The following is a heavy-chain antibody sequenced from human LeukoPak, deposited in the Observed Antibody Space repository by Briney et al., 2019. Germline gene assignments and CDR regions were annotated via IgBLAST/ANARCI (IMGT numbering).Heavy chain of an antibody. CDR2: IFYSGSVST. CDR3: ARHSNYCFDY. V-gene: IGHV4-59*01. Sequence: SETLSLTCTVSGGSISGYFWSWIRQSPGKGLEWIGFIFYSGSVSTSYNPSLKSRVTISVDTSKNQFSLKLSSVTAADTAVYYCARHSNYCFDYWGQGSLVTVSS. CDR1: GGSISGYF. D-gene: IGHD4-11*01. J-gene: IGHJ4*02.